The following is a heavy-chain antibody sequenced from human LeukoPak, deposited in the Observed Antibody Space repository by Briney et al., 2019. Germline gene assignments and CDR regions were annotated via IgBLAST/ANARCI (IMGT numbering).Heavy chain of an antibody. J-gene: IGHJ4*02. Sequence: GGSLRLSCAASGFTFNHYAMHWVRQAPGKGPEWVAVISYDGTNKHHADSVKGRFTISRDNARNSLYLQMNSLRAEDTAVYYCARDPERRYFDRIGDGGQGTLVTVSS. CDR1: GFTFNHYA. D-gene: IGHD3-9*01. CDR2: ISYDGTNK. CDR3: ARDPERRYFDRIGD. V-gene: IGHV3-30-3*01.